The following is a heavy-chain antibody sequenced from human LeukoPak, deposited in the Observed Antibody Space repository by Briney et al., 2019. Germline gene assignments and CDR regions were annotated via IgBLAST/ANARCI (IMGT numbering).Heavy chain of an antibody. D-gene: IGHD6-13*01. Sequence: GGSLRLSCAASGFTFASCAMSWVRQAPGKRLEWVSSISSSGGSTYYADSVKGRFTISRDNSKNTLYPQVNSLRAEDTAVYYCAKSLAAARDYWGQGTLVTVSS. CDR3: AKSLAAARDY. CDR2: ISSSGGST. J-gene: IGHJ4*02. V-gene: IGHV3-23*01. CDR1: GFTFASCA.